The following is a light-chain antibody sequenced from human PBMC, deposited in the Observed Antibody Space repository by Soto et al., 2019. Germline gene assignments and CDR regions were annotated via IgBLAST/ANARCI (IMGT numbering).Light chain of an antibody. CDR1: QSVSSN. V-gene: IGKV3-15*01. Sequence: ELVMPESPATMSVSPGESAALSGRASQSVSSNLAWYQQKPGQAPRLLIYGASTRATGIPARFSGSGSGTEFTLTISSLQSEDFAVYYCQQYKNWPLVGQGTRLEIK. CDR3: QQYKNWPL. J-gene: IGKJ5*01. CDR2: GAS.